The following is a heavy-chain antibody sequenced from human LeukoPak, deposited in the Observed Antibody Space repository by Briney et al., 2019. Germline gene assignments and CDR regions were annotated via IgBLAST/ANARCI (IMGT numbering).Heavy chain of an antibody. V-gene: IGHV3-30*02. CDR3: AKPRYYDSRGYYFDY. CDR2: IRYDGSNK. CDR1: GFTFSSYG. Sequence: PGGSLRLSCAASGFTFSSYGMHWVRQAPGKGLEWVAFIRYDGSNKYYADSVKGRFTISRDNSKNTLYLQMNSLRAEDTAVYYCAKPRYYDSRGYYFDYWGQGTLVTVSS. J-gene: IGHJ4*02. D-gene: IGHD3-22*01.